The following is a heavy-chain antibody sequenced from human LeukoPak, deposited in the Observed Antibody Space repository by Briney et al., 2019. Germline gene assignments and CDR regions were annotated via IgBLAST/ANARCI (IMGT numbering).Heavy chain of an antibody. CDR3: ARQDDSSGYYYGPFDY. D-gene: IGHD3-22*01. J-gene: IGHJ4*02. CDR2: IYPGDSDT. V-gene: IGHV5-51*01. Sequence: GESPKISCKGSGYSFTSYWIGWVRQMPGKGLEWMGIIYPGDSDTRYSPSFQGQVTISADKSISTAYLQWSSLKASDTAMYYCARQDDSSGYYYGPFDYWGQGTLVTVSS. CDR1: GYSFTSYW.